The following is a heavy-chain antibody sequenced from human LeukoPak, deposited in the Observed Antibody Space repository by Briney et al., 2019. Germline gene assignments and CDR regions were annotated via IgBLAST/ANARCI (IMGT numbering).Heavy chain of an antibody. CDR2: IYYSGST. J-gene: IGHJ5*02. CDR3: ARHPNSWFDP. CDR1: GGSISTDTYY. V-gene: IGHV4-39*01. Sequence: PSETLSLTCSVSGGSISTDTYYWGWIRQPPGKGLEWIGTIYYSGSTYYNPSLKSRVTMSVDTSKNQFSLNLTSVTAADTAAYYCARHPNSWFDPWGQGTLVTVSS.